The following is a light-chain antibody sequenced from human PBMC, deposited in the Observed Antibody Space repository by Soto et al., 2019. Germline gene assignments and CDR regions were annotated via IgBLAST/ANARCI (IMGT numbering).Light chain of an antibody. V-gene: IGKV1-5*01. CDR1: QSIGSW. Sequence: DIQMTQSPSTLSASVGDRVTITCRASQSIGSWLAWYQQXPGKAPKLLIYDASSLESGVPSRFSGSGSGTEFTLTISSLQPDDFATYYCQQYNSYRTFGQGTQVDI. J-gene: IGKJ1*01. CDR3: QQYNSYRT. CDR2: DAS.